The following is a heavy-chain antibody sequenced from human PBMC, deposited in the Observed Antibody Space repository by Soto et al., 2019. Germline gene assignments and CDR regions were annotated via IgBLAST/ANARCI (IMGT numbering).Heavy chain of an antibody. CDR1: GYTFTGYY. V-gene: IGHV1-2*04. J-gene: IGHJ4*02. Sequence: GASVKVSCKASGYTFTGYYMHWVRQAPGQGLEWMGWINPNSGGTNYAQKFQGWVTMTRDTSISTAYMELSRLRSDDTAVYYCARGLDIVATIFAGLGELSDHGAIDYSGKGTLVTVSS. CDR3: ARGLDIVATIFAGLGELSDHGAIDY. CDR2: INPNSGGT. D-gene: IGHD5-12*01.